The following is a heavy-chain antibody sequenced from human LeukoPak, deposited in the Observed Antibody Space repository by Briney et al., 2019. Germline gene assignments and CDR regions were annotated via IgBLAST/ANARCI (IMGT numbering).Heavy chain of an antibody. Sequence: SETLSLTCTVSGYSISSGYYWGWIRQPPGKGLEWIGNFYHGGSSYYNPSLKSRVTMSGDTSKNQFSLNLSSVTAADTAVYYCARVTTSSWFEGYFDYWGQGTLVTVSS. J-gene: IGHJ4*02. CDR1: GYSISSGYY. V-gene: IGHV4-38-2*02. CDR3: ARVTTSSWFEGYFDY. D-gene: IGHD6-13*01. CDR2: FYHGGSS.